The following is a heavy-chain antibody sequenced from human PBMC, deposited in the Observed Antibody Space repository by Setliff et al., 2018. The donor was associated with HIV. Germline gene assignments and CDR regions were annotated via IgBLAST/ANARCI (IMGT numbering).Heavy chain of an antibody. CDR1: GGSFIGSSFQ. V-gene: IGHV4-39*07. J-gene: IGHJ4*02. Sequence: SETLSLTCNVSGGSFIGSSFQSTWIRQAPGKGLERIGDIAYSGTTMYFNYNPSLESRLSLSEDTSRHQFSLKLTSVTADDTGIYYCARGPPFAYWGQGLLVTVSS. CDR2: IAYSGTTMYF. CDR3: ARGPPFAY.